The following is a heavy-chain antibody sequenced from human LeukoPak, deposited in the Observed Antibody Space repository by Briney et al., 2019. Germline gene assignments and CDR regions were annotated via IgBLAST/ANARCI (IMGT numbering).Heavy chain of an antibody. V-gene: IGHV3-48*04. J-gene: IGHJ4*02. D-gene: IGHD1-1*01. CDR2: IRGSSSTI. Sequence: GGSLRLSCAASGFTFSSYSMNWVRQAPGKGLEWVSYIRGSSSTIYYADSVKGRFTISRDNAKNSLFLQMNSLRAEDTAVYYCARVAKERVGGVYYFDYWGQGTLVTVSS. CDR1: GFTFSSYS. CDR3: ARVAKERVGGVYYFDY.